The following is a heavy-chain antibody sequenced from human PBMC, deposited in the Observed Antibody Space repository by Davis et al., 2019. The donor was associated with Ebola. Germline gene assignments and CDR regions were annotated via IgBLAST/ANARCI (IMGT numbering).Heavy chain of an antibody. CDR1: GFTFTFYS. CDR2: ISSSSSYI. Sequence: PGGSLRLSCAASGFTFTFYSMSWVRQAPGKGLEWVSSISSSSSYIYYADSMKGRFTISRDNAKKSLYLQMNSLRAEDTAVYYCARGGGFCSGGSGYSVDYWGQGTLVTVSS. CDR3: ARGGGFCSGGSGYSVDY. J-gene: IGHJ4*02. D-gene: IGHD2-15*01. V-gene: IGHV3-21*01.